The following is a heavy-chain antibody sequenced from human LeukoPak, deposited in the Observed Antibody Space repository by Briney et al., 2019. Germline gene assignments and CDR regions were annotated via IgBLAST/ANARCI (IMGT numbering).Heavy chain of an antibody. CDR1: RFTFSSYW. V-gene: IGHV3-7*01. Sequence: GGSLRLSCAASRFTFSSYWMSWVRQAPGKGLEWVANIKQDGSEKYYVDSVKGRFTISRDNAKNSLYLQMNSLRAEDTAVYYCARAPYSSGWPFDYWGQGTLVTVSS. CDR3: ARAPYSSGWPFDY. CDR2: IKQDGSEK. J-gene: IGHJ4*02. D-gene: IGHD6-19*01.